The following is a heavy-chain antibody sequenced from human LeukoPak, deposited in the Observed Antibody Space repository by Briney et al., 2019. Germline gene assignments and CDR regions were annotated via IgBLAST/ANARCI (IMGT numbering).Heavy chain of an antibody. CDR3: ASGRLGELSLYRSFDY. D-gene: IGHD3-16*02. Sequence: ASVKVSCKASGYTFTSYGISWVLQAPGQGLEWMGWISAYNGNTNYAQKLQGRVTMTTDTSTSTAYMELRSLRSDDTAVYYCASGRLGELSLYRSFDYWGQGTLVTVSS. CDR1: GYTFTSYG. J-gene: IGHJ4*02. CDR2: ISAYNGNT. V-gene: IGHV1-18*01.